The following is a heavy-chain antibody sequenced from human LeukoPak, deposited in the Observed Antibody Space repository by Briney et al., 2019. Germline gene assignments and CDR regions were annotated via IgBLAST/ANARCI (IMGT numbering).Heavy chain of an antibody. CDR3: ARHGGFGVVHRFDP. CDR1: GGSISSYY. D-gene: IGHD3-3*01. V-gene: IGHV4-59*08. Sequence: SETLSLTCTVSGGSISSYYWSWIRQPPGKGLEWIGYIYYSGSTNYNPSLKSRVTISVDTSKNQFSLKLSSVTAADTAVYYCARHGGFGVVHRFDPWGQGTLVTVSS. J-gene: IGHJ5*02. CDR2: IYYSGST.